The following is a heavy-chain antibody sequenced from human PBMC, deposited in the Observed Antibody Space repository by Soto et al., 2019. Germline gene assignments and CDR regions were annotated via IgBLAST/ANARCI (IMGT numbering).Heavy chain of an antibody. CDR3: ARHGGSRAQGSYYYMDV. Sequence: SETLSLTCTVSGGSISNYYWSLIRQSPGKELEWIGYIYYSGGTDYNPSLKSRVTISVDTSRNQFSLRLSSVTAADTAVYYCARHGGSRAQGSYYYMDVWGRGTPVTVSS. CDR2: IYYSGGT. D-gene: IGHD3-16*01. J-gene: IGHJ6*03. V-gene: IGHV4-59*08. CDR1: GGSISNYY.